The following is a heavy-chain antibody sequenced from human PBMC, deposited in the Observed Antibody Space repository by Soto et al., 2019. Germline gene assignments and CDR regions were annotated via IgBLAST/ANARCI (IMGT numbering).Heavy chain of an antibody. V-gene: IGHV5-10-1*01. CDR3: ARSTWIQLWHFDY. D-gene: IGHD5-18*01. CDR1: GYSFTSYW. CDR2: IDPSDSYT. Sequence: PGESLKISCKGSGYSFTSYWISWVRQMPGKGLEWMGRIDPSDSYTNYSPSFQGHVTISADKSISTAYLQWSSLKASDTAMYYCARSTWIQLWHFDYWGQGTLVTVSS. J-gene: IGHJ4*02.